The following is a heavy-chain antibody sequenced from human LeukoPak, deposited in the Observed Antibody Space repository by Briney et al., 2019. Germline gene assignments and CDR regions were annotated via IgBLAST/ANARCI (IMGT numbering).Heavy chain of an antibody. D-gene: IGHD3-9*01. CDR1: GGSFSGYY. CDR2: INHSGST. Sequence: SETLSLTCAVYGGSFSGYYWSRIRQSPGKGLEWIGEINHSGSTNYNPSLKSRVTISVDTSKNQFSLKLSSVTAADTAVYYCASSLRYFDWLFPHYWGQGTLVTVSS. CDR3: ASSLRYFDWLFPHY. V-gene: IGHV4-34*01. J-gene: IGHJ4*02.